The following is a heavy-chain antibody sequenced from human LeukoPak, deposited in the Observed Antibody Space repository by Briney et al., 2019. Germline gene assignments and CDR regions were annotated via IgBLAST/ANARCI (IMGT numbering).Heavy chain of an antibody. CDR3: ARDVGVVVVAATTYYYYYYMDV. CDR2: IKQDGSEK. D-gene: IGHD2-15*01. Sequence: GGSLRLSCAASGFTFSSYWMSWVRQAPGKGLEWVANIKQDGSEKDYVDSVKGRFTISRDNATNSLYLQMNSLRAEDTAVYYCARDVGVVVVAATTYYYYYYMDVWGKGTTVTVSS. J-gene: IGHJ6*03. V-gene: IGHV3-7*01. CDR1: GFTFSSYW.